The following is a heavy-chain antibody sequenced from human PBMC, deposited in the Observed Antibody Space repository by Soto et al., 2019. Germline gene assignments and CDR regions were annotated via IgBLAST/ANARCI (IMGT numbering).Heavy chain of an antibody. Sequence: ASVKVSCQASGYTFTSYYMHWVRQAPGQGLEWMGIINPSGGSTSYAQKFQGRVTMTRDTSTSTVYMELSSLRSEDTAVYYCARDRYFYDSRGYYRTLDSWGQGTLVTVSS. CDR1: GYTFTSYY. D-gene: IGHD3-22*01. CDR2: INPSGGST. CDR3: ARDRYFYDSRGYYRTLDS. J-gene: IGHJ5*01. V-gene: IGHV1-46*01.